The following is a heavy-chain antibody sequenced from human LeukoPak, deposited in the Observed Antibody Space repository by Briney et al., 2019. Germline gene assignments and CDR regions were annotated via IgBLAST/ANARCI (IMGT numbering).Heavy chain of an antibody. D-gene: IGHD6-19*01. J-gene: IGHJ4*02. CDR1: ASTFSTSC. V-gene: IGHV3-7*01. CDR2: IKGDGSET. CDR3: VRMSASVAGADY. Sequence: PGGSLRLSCAASASTFSTSCLCWVRQAPGKGLEWVANIKGDGSETYYVDSVKGRFTIYRDNTKNSLFLQMDNLIAEDAAVYYCVRMSASVAGADYWGRGTLVTVCS.